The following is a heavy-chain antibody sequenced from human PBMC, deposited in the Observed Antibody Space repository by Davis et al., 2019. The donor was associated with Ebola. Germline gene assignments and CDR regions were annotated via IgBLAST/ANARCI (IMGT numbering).Heavy chain of an antibody. CDR3: ARIYYGSGIYSYYYMDV. Sequence: SETLSLTCAVYGGSFSGYYWSWIRQPPGKGLEWIGEIIHSGSTNYYPSLKSRVTISVDTSKNQFSLRLSSVTAADTAVYYCARIYYGSGIYSYYYMDVWGKGTTVTVSS. CDR2: IIHSGST. D-gene: IGHD3-10*01. V-gene: IGHV4-34*12. J-gene: IGHJ6*03. CDR1: GGSFSGYY.